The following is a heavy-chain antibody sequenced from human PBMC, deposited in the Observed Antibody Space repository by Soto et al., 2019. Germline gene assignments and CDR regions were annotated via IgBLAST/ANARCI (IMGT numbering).Heavy chain of an antibody. Sequence: SETLSLTCTVSGGSISSSSYYWGWIRQPPGKGLEWIGSIYYSWSTYYNPSLKIRVTISVDTSKNHFSLKLSSVTAADTAVYYCARSGYSYGPNPLLYWGQGTLVTVSS. V-gene: IGHV4-39*07. J-gene: IGHJ4*02. D-gene: IGHD5-18*01. CDR3: ARSGYSYGPNPLLY. CDR2: IYYSWST. CDR1: GGSISSSSYY.